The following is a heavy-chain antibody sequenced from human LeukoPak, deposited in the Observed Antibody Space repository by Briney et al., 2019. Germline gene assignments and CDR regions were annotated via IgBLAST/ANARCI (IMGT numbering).Heavy chain of an antibody. J-gene: IGHJ6*03. Sequence: SETLSLTCTVSGGSISSYYWSWIRQPAGKGLEWLGRIYTSGSTNYNPSLKSRVTMSVDTSKNQFSLKLSSVTAADTAVYYCARGTRGYSGYASYYYMDVWGKGTTATISS. D-gene: IGHD5-12*01. CDR1: GGSISSYY. CDR2: IYTSGST. CDR3: ARGTRGYSGYASYYYMDV. V-gene: IGHV4-4*07.